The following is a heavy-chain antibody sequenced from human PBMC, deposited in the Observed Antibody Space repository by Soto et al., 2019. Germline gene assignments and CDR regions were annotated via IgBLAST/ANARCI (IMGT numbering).Heavy chain of an antibody. CDR3: ATSIFDYYDSSGYPA. Sequence: SVKVSCKASGGTFSSYAINWVRQAPGQGLEWMGVIVPIFNSTNYAQKFQGRVTITADESTYTAHVDQSSLRSEDMAVYYCATSIFDYYDSSGYPAWGQGALVTVSS. CDR2: IVPIFNST. V-gene: IGHV1-69*13. J-gene: IGHJ5*02. D-gene: IGHD3-22*01. CDR1: GGTFSSYA.